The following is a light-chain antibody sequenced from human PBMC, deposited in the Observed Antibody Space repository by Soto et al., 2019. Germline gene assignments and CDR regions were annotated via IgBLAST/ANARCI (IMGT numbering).Light chain of an antibody. CDR2: GNS. CDR1: SSNIGAGYD. CDR3: QSYGSSLSGLV. V-gene: IGLV1-40*01. J-gene: IGLJ1*01. Sequence: QSVLTQPPSVSGAPGQRVTISCTGSSSNIGAGYDVHWYQQLPGTAPKLLIYGNSNRPSGVPDRFSGSKSGTSASLAITGLQAEDEADYYCQSYGSSLSGLVVGTGTKLTVL.